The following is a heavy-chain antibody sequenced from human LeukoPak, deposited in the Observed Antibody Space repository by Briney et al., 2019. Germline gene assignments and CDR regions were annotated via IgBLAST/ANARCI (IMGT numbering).Heavy chain of an antibody. CDR1: GGSFSGYY. V-gene: IGHV4-34*01. CDR3: ARGLRITMVRGVSFPDY. CDR2: INHSGST. Sequence: SETLSLTCAVYGGSFSGYYWSWIRQPPGKGLEWIGEINHSGSTNYNPSLKSRVTVSVDTSKNRFSLKLSSVTAADTAVYYCARGLRITMVRGVSFPDYWGQGTLVTVSS. D-gene: IGHD3-10*01. J-gene: IGHJ4*02.